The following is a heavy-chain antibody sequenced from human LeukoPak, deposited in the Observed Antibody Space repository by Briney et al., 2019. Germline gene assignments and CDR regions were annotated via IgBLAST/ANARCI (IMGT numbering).Heavy chain of an antibody. CDR1: GYTFTSDY. CDR2: INPSGGST. CDR3: AREEVVRGVSRFDY. V-gene: IGHV1-46*01. D-gene: IGHD3-10*01. J-gene: IGHJ4*02. Sequence: GATANLSRKESGYTFTSDYMHWVRQTPGQRLEWKGIINPSGGSTSYAQKFQGRVTMTRDTSTSTVYMELSSLRSEDTAVYYCAREEVVRGVSRFDYWGQGTLVTVSS.